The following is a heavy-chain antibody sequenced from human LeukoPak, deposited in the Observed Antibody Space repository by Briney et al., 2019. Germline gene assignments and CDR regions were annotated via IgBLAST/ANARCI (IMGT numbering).Heavy chain of an antibody. CDR3: ARGRNY. J-gene: IGHJ4*02. V-gene: IGHV4-59*12. Sequence: SETLSLTGTVSGGSISSYYWSWIRQPPGKGLEWIGYIYYSGSTNYNPSLKSRVTISVDTSKNQFSLKLSSVTAADTAVYYCARGRNYWGQGTLVTVSS. D-gene: IGHD1-14*01. CDR2: IYYSGST. CDR1: GGSISSYY.